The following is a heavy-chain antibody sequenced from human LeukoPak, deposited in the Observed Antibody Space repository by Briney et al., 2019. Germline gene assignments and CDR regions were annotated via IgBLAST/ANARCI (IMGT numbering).Heavy chain of an antibody. J-gene: IGHJ4*02. V-gene: IGHV1-2*02. CDR2: INPNSGGT. D-gene: IGHD1-26*01. CDR1: GYTFTGYY. Sequence: ASVKVSCKASGYTFTGYYMHWVRQAPGQGLEWMGWINPNSGGTNYAQKFQGRVTMTRDTSISTAYMELSRLRSDDTAVYYCARDGWELLRTARSFDYWGQGTLVTVSS. CDR3: ARDGWELLRTARSFDY.